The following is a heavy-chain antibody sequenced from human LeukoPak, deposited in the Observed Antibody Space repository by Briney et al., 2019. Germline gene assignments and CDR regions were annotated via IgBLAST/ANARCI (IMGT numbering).Heavy chain of an antibody. Sequence: GESLKISCKGPGYSFTTYWIAWVRQMPGKGLEWMGIIHPGRSDIRYSPSFQGPVTISADKSISTAYLQWSSLEASDTAMYYCTRREDRTGYSDYWGQGTLVTVSS. CDR3: TRREDRTGYSDY. D-gene: IGHD3-22*01. CDR1: GYSFTTYW. J-gene: IGHJ4*02. V-gene: IGHV5-51*01. CDR2: IHPGRSDI.